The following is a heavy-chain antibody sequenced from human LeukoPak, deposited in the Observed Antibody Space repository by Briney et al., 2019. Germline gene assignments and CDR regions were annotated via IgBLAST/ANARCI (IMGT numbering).Heavy chain of an antibody. CDR3: ARSRWVEMATTFYYYYMDV. CDR2: IKEDGGEK. V-gene: IGHV3-7*01. D-gene: IGHD5-24*01. J-gene: IGHJ6*03. CDR1: GFTFSSFW. Sequence: GGSLRLSCAASGFTFSSFWMSWVRQAPGKGLEWVANIKEDGGEKYYVDSVKGRFTISRDNAKNSLYLQMNSLRAEDTAVYYCARSRWVEMATTFYYYYMDVWGKGTTVTISS.